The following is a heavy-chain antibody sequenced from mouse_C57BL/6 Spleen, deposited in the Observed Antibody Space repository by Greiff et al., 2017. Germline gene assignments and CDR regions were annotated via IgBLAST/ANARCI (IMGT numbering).Heavy chain of an antibody. V-gene: IGHV1-72*01. CDR2: IGPNSGGT. Sequence: QVQLQQPGAELVKPGASVKLSCKASGYTFTSYWMHWVKQRPGRGLEWIGRIGPNSGGTKYNEKFKRKATLTVDKPSSTAYMQLSSLTSEDSAVYYCARGSSYPYYAMDYWGQGTAVTVSS. CDR1: GYTFTSYW. CDR3: ARGSSYPYYAMDY. J-gene: IGHJ4*01. D-gene: IGHD1-1*01.